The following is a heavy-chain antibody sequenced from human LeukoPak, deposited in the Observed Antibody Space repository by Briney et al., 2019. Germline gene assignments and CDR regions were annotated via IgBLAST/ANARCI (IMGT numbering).Heavy chain of an antibody. CDR3: ARHVGQVATFLYYYYMDV. Sequence: SETLSLTCAVSGESFSDYSWSWIRQPPGKGLEWIGEINHSGSTSYNPSLKSRVTISVDTSKNQFSLRLSSVTAADTAVYYCARHVGQVATFLYYYYMDVWGKGTTVTVSS. CDR2: INHSGST. D-gene: IGHD5-12*01. V-gene: IGHV4-34*01. J-gene: IGHJ6*03. CDR1: GESFSDYS.